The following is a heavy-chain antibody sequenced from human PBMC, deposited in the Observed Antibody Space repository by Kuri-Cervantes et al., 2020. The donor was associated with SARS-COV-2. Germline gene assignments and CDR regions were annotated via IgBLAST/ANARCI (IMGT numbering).Heavy chain of an antibody. V-gene: IGHV1-24*01. D-gene: IGHD1-7*01. CDR1: GYTFTSYG. CDR2: FDPEDGET. J-gene: IGHJ6*02. CDR3: ASSLAITGTTLENYYYYYGMDV. Sequence: ASVKVSCKASGYTFTSYGISWVRQAPGKGLEWMGGFDPEDGETIYAQKFQGRVTMTEDTSTDTAYMELSSLRSEDTAVYYCASSLAITGTTLENYYYYYGMDVWGQGTTVTVSS.